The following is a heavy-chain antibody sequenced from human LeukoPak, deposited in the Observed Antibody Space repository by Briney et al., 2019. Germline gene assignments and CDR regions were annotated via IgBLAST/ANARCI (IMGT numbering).Heavy chain of an antibody. D-gene: IGHD2-15*01. Sequence: PSQTLSLTCTVAGGSISSGNYYWSWIRQPAGKGLEWIGRIYASVNAIYNPSLMRRVAISVDTSKNQFSLKLSSLTAADTAVYYCARGYCSGGSCYSSPGVWGKGATVTVSS. CDR3: ARGYCSGGSCYSSPGV. CDR2: IYASVNA. CDR1: GGSISSGNYY. J-gene: IGHJ6*04. V-gene: IGHV4-61*02.